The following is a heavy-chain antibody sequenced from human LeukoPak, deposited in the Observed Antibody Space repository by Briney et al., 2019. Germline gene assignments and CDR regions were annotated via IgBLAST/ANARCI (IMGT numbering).Heavy chain of an antibody. CDR3: ARDLLGGYSRVDAFDI. CDR2: INHSGST. V-gene: IGHV4-34*01. CDR1: GGSFSGYY. Sequence: PSETLSLTCAVYGGSFSGYYWSWIRQPPGKGLEWIGEINHSGSTNYNPSLKSRVTISVDTSKNQFSLKLSSVTAADTAVYYCARDLLGGYSRVDAFDIWGQGTMVTVSS. D-gene: IGHD3-22*01. J-gene: IGHJ3*02.